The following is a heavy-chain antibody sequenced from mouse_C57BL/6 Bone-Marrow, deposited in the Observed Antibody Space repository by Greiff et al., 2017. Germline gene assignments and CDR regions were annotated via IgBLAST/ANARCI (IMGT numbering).Heavy chain of an antibody. CDR1: GYTFTSYW. V-gene: IGHV1-74*01. CDR3: AMTGRGY. Sequence: QVQLQQPGAELVKPGASVKVSCKASGYTFTSYWMHWVKQRPGQGLEWIGRIHPSDSDTNYNQKLKGTAKLTVDKPSSTAYMQLSSLASEDSAGYDWAMTGRGYWGQGTTLTVSS. CDR2: IHPSDSDT. J-gene: IGHJ2*01.